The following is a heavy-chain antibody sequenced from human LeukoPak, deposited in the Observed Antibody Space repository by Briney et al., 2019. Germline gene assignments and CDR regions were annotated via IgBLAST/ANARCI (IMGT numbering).Heavy chain of an antibody. CDR2: ISGSGGST. CDR1: GLTFSTCA. D-gene: IGHD2-2*01. J-gene: IGHJ4*02. Sequence: PGGSLRLSCVASGLTFSTCAMSWVRQAPGKGLEWVSGISGSGGSTYYADSVKGRFTISKDTSKNTLYLQMKSLRADDTAVYFCAKGLNTSYYSDFDYWGQGTLVTVSS. CDR3: AKGLNTSYYSDFDY. V-gene: IGHV3-23*01.